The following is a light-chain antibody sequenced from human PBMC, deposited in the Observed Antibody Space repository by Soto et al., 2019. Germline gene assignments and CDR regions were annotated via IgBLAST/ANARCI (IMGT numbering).Light chain of an antibody. CDR2: GAF. J-gene: IGKJ5*01. V-gene: IGKV3-11*01. CDR3: QQRNVWPPVT. CDR1: PSVANS. Sequence: EIVLIQSPATLSLSPGERATLSCRASPSVANSVAWYQQKPGQAPRLLIYGAFNRATGIPARFSGSGSGTDFTLTISSLEPEDAAVYYCQQRNVWPPVTFGQGTRLEIK.